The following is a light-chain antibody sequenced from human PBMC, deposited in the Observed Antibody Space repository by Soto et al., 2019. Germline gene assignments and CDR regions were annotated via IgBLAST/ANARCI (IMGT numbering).Light chain of an antibody. V-gene: IGKV3D-7*01. J-gene: IGKJ1*01. CDR2: GAS. CDR1: QSVSSSY. Sequence: PGERVTLSCRASQSVSSSYLTWYQQKPGQAPRLLIYGASTRATSIPARFSGSGSGTDFTLTISSLQPEDFAGYYCQQDYNPWTFGQGTKVEIK. CDR3: QQDYNPWT.